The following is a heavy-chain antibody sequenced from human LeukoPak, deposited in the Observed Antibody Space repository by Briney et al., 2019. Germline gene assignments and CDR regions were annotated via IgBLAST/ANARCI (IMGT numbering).Heavy chain of an antibody. CDR2: ISSSSSYI. CDR1: GFTFSSYS. D-gene: IGHD2-21*02. Sequence: EGSLRLSCAASGFTFSSYSMNWVRQAPGKGLEWVSSISSSSSYIYYADSVKGRFTISRDNAKNSLYLQMNSLRAEDTAVYYCASMVVTAIPDYWGQGTLVTVSS. CDR3: ASMVVTAIPDY. V-gene: IGHV3-21*01. J-gene: IGHJ4*02.